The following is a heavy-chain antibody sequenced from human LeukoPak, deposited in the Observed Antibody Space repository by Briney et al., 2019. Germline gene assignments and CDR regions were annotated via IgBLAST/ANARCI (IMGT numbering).Heavy chain of an antibody. CDR3: AGPCSSTSCSPRWYYAMDV. CDR1: GYTFTSYA. CDR2: INAGNGNT. V-gene: IGHV1-3*01. D-gene: IGHD2-2*01. Sequence: GASVKVSCKASGYTFTSYAMHWVRQAPGKRLEWMGWINAGNGNTKYSQKFQGRVTITRDTSASTAYMELSSLRSEDTAVYYCAGPCSSTSCSPRWYYAMDVWGKGTTVTVSS. J-gene: IGHJ6*04.